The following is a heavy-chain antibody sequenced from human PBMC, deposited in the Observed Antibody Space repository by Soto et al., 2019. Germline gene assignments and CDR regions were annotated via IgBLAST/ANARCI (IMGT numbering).Heavy chain of an antibody. CDR2: ISSSSSTI. V-gene: IGHV3-48*01. CDR3: AKEGSDTAMVIVLYYYGMDV. D-gene: IGHD5-18*01. CDR1: GFTFSSYS. Sequence: PGGSLRLSCAASGFTFSSYSMNWVRQAPGKGQEWVSYISSSSSTIYYADSVKGRFTISRDNSKNTLYLQMNSLRAEDTAVYYCAKEGSDTAMVIVLYYYGMDVWGQGTTVTVSS. J-gene: IGHJ6*02.